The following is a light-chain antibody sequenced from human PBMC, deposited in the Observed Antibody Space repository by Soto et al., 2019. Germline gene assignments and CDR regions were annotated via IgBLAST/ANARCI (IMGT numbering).Light chain of an antibody. V-gene: IGKV1-39*01. J-gene: IGKJ3*01. CDR2: TAS. CDR1: QSIGDY. Sequence: DIQMTQSPSSLSASVGDRVTITCRASQSIGDYLNWYQQKPGKAPGLLIYTASNLQSGVPSRFSGSGSGTEFTLTISSLQPEDFATYYCQQNYSIPFTFGPGTKVDIK. CDR3: QQNYSIPFT.